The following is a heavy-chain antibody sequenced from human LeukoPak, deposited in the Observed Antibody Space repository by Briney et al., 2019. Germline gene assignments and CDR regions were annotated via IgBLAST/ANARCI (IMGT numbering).Heavy chain of an antibody. D-gene: IGHD5-18*01. CDR3: AKGRGPRGYSYGYGWFDP. Sequence: RPGGSLRLSCAASGFTFSSYWMSWVRQAPGKGLEWVANIKQDGSEKYYVDSVKGRFTISRDNSKNTLYLQMNSLRAEDTAVYYCAKGRGPRGYSYGYGWFDPWGQGTLVTVSS. CDR2: IKQDGSEK. J-gene: IGHJ5*02. CDR1: GFTFSSYW. V-gene: IGHV3-7*03.